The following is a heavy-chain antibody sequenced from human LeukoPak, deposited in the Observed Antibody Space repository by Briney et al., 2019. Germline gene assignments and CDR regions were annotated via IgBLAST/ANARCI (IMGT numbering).Heavy chain of an antibody. J-gene: IGHJ4*02. CDR2: ISSGGSTV. D-gene: IGHD3-9*01. CDR3: ARDMSSSAPSDILTGYYDY. CDR1: GFTFSSYE. V-gene: IGHV3-48*03. Sequence: GGSLILSCAASGFTFSSYEMNWVRQAPGKGLEWVSYISSGGSTVYYADSVKGRFTISRDNAKNSLYLQMNSLRAEDTAVYYCARDMSSSAPSDILTGYYDYWGQGTLVTVSS.